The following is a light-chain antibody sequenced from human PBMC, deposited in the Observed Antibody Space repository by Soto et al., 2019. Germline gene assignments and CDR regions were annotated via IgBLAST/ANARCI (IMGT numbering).Light chain of an antibody. CDR1: SSDIGGYNY. CDR3: SSYTISSTRV. Sequence: QSVLTQPASVSGSPGQSITISCTGTSSDIGGYNYVSWYQQYPVKAPKLMIYDVSNRPSGVSNRFSGSKSGNTASLTISGLQAEDEADYYCSSYTISSTRVFGTGTKLTVL. CDR2: DVS. V-gene: IGLV2-14*01. J-gene: IGLJ1*01.